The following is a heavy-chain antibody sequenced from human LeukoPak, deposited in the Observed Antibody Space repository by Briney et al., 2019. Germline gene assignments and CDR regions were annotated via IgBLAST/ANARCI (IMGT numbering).Heavy chain of an antibody. Sequence: GGSLRLSCAASGFTFSGNGMHWVRQAPGKGPEWVSFIRYDGSTKSYADSVEGRFTISRDNSKNTMYLEMISLRTEDTAVYYCARDIPSAKAFDYWGQGTLVTVSS. CDR3: ARDIPSAKAFDY. J-gene: IGHJ4*02. CDR1: GFTFSGNG. V-gene: IGHV3-30*02. CDR2: IRYDGSTK.